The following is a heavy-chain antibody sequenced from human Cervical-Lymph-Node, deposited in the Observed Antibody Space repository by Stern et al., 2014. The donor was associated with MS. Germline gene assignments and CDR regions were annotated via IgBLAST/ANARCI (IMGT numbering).Heavy chain of an antibody. CDR1: GGSITNIHY. CDR2: IYTSGST. Sequence: QVQLQESGPGLVKPSQTLSLTCTVSGGSITNIHYWSWVRQPAGKGLEWIGRIYTSGSTNYNPSLESRVPISIDTSNQFPLRLPSVTAADTAVYYCARLGNYFDSWGRGTLVTVSS. CDR3: ARLGNYFDS. V-gene: IGHV4-61*02. D-gene: IGHD3-10*01. J-gene: IGHJ4*02.